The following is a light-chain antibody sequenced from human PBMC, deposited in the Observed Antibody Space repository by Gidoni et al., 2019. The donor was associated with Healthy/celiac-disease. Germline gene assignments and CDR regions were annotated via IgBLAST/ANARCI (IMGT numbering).Light chain of an antibody. J-gene: IGKJ1*01. CDR2: DAS. V-gene: IGKV1-33*01. CDR3: QQYDNLPWT. CDR1: QDISNY. Sequence: GDRVTITCQSTQDISNYLNWYQQKPGKAPKFLIYDASNLETGVPSRFSGSRSGTDFSFTISSLQPEDIATYYCQQYDNLPWTFGQXTKVEIK.